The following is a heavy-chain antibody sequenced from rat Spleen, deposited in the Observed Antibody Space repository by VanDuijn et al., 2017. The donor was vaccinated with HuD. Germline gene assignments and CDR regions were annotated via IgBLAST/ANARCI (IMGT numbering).Heavy chain of an antibody. J-gene: IGHJ2*01. D-gene: IGHD5-1*01. CDR3: TTDLAGQPDY. V-gene: IGHV5-27*01. CDR1: GFTFRNYG. Sequence: EVQLVESGGDLVQPGRSLKLSCVASGFTFRNYGMAWVRQAPTKGLEWVTSISPTGATTNYRDSVKGRFTVSRDNAKSTLYLEMDSLRSEDMATYYCTTDLAGQPDYWGQGVMVTVSS. CDR2: ISPTGATT.